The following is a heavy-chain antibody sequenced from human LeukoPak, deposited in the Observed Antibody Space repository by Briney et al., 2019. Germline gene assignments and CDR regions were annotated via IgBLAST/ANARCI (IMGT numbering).Heavy chain of an antibody. Sequence: SETLSLTCTVSGGSITTYYWHWIPHSPGTALECIGYIYYSGSTNYNPSLKSRVTISVDPSRNQFSLKLSSVTAADTAVYYCARGTLAYYFDYWGQGTLVTVSS. D-gene: IGHD3-3*02. V-gene: IGHV4-59*01. CDR1: GGSITTYY. J-gene: IGHJ4*02. CDR2: IYYSGST. CDR3: ARGTLAYYFDY.